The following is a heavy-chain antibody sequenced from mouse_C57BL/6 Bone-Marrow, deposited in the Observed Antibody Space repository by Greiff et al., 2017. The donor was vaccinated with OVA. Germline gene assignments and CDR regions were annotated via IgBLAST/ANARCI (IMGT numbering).Heavy chain of an antibody. D-gene: IGHD1-1*01. CDR1: GFSLTSYA. V-gene: IGHV2-9-1*01. CDR3: SLLGYGSSYNAMDY. CDR2: IWTGGGT. Sequence: VQLKESGPGLVAPSQSLSITCTVSGFSLTSYAISWVRQPPGQGLEWLGVIWTGGGTNSNSALKSRLRISKDNSKSQVFIKMNSLQTEDTARYSCSLLGYGSSYNAMDYWGQGTSVTVSS. J-gene: IGHJ4*01.